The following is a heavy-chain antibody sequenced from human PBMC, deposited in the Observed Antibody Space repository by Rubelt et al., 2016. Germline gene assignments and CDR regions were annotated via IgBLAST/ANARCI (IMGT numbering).Heavy chain of an antibody. D-gene: IGHD6-6*01. CDR3: ARDYSSSDWYFDL. J-gene: IGHJ2*01. CDR2: IKQDGSEK. V-gene: IGHV3-7*03. Sequence: VRQAPGKGLEWVANIKQDGSEKYYVDSVKGRFTISRDNAKNSLYLQMNSLRADDTAIYYCARDYSSSDWYFDLWGRGTLVTVSS.